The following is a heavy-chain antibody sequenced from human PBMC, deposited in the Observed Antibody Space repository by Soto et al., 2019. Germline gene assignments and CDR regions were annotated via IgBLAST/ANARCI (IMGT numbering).Heavy chain of an antibody. D-gene: IGHD2-15*01. CDR2: INHSGST. Sequence: SETLSLTCAFDGLSFSCFYLSWIRQPPGKGLEWIGEINHSGSTNYNPSLKSRVTISVDTSKNQFSLKLSSVTAADTAVYYCAVTGYCSGGSCYQTWGQGTLVTVSS. J-gene: IGHJ5*02. CDR3: AVTGYCSGGSCYQT. V-gene: IGHV4-34*01. CDR1: GLSFSCFY.